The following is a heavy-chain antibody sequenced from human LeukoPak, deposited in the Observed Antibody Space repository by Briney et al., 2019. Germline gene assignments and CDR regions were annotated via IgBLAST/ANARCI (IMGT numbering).Heavy chain of an antibody. CDR1: GGSFSGYY. D-gene: IGHD1-14*01. CDR2: INHSGST. Sequence: PSETLSLTCAVYGGSFSGYYWSWIRQPPGKGREWIGEINHSGSTNYNPSLKSRVTISVDTSKNQFSLKLSSVTAADTAVYYCARARRSWGTFDIWGQGSMVTVSS. V-gene: IGHV4-34*01. CDR3: ARARRSWGTFDI. J-gene: IGHJ3*02.